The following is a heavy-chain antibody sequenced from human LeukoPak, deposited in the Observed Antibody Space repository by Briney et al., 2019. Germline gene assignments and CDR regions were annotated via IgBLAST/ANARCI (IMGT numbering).Heavy chain of an antibody. J-gene: IGHJ5*02. Sequence: SETLSLTCTVSGGSISDYYWSWIRQPPGKGLEWIGYMYYSGSTNYNPSLKSRVTISVDTSKNQFSLKLSSVTAADTAVYYCARDRYGSNWFDPWGQGTLVTVSS. CDR1: GGSISDYY. V-gene: IGHV4-59*12. CDR3: ARDRYGSNWFDP. CDR2: MYYSGST. D-gene: IGHD3-10*01.